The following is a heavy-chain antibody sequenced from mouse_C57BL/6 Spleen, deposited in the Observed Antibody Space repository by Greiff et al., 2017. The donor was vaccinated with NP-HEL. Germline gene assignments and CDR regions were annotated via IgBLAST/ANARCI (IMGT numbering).Heavy chain of an antibody. V-gene: IGHV5-17*01. CDR3: ARGGYGGYFDV. J-gene: IGHJ1*03. D-gene: IGHD1-1*02. Sequence: EVMLVESGGGLVKPGGSLKLSCAASGFTFSDYGMHWVRQAPEKGLEWVAYISSGSSTIYYADTVKGRFTISRDNAKNTLFLQMTSLRSEDTAMYYCARGGYGGYFDVWGTGTTVTVSS. CDR2: ISSGSSTI. CDR1: GFTFSDYG.